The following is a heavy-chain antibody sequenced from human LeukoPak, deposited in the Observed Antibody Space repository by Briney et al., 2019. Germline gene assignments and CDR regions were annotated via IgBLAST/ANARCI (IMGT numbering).Heavy chain of an antibody. CDR3: AIMHGYYDGSGYWVQ. CDR2: ISPNADRT. V-gene: IGHV3-23*01. Sequence: PGGSLRLSCAASGFTFGIYAMSWVRGARGKGLEWVSFISPNADRTSKADSVEGRFTISRDNPRNTLYLQMNTLRDDDTAVYYCAIMHGYYDGSGYWVQWGQGTLVTVSS. J-gene: IGHJ4*02. D-gene: IGHD3-22*01. CDR1: GFTFGIYA.